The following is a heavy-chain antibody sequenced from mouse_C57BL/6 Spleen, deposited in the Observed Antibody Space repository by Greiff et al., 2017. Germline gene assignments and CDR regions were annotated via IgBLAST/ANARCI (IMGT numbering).Heavy chain of an antibody. CDR1: GYTFTEYT. Sequence: QVQLKESGAELVKPGASVKLSCKASGYTFTEYTIHWVKQRSGQGLEWIGWFYPGSGSIKYNEKFKDKATLTADKSSSTVYMELSRLTSEDSAVYFCARHEETDDGYYPFDYWGQGTTLTVSS. V-gene: IGHV1-62-2*01. D-gene: IGHD2-3*01. CDR2: FYPGSGSI. J-gene: IGHJ2*01. CDR3: ARHEETDDGYYPFDY.